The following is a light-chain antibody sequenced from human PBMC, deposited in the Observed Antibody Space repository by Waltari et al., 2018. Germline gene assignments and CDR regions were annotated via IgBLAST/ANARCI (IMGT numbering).Light chain of an antibody. CDR3: GTWDSRMSVAV. V-gene: IGLV1-51*01. J-gene: IGLJ2*01. CDR2: EHG. Sequence: QSVLPQPPSVSAASGQKVTISCSGSSPNIGNNYVSWYQQFPGTAPKLLIYEHGKRPSVIPGRVSGSTSGTSATLDSHGLQTGDEADYYCGTWDSRMSVAVLGGGTKVTVL. CDR1: SPNIGNNY.